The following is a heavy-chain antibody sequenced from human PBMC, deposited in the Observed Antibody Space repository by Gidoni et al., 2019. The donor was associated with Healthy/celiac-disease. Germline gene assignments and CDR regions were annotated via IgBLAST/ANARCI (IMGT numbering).Heavy chain of an antibody. CDR2: INPNSGGT. Sequence: VQLVPSGAAVKKPGAPVKVSCKAHGYTFTGYYMHWVRQAPGQGLDWMGWINPNSGGTNYAQKLQGRVTMTRDTSISTAYMELSRLRSDDTAVYYCARVGITGTNFEFDYWGQGTLVTVSS. V-gene: IGHV1-2*02. J-gene: IGHJ4*02. CDR1: GYTFTGYY. D-gene: IGHD1-7*01. CDR3: ARVGITGTNFEFDY.